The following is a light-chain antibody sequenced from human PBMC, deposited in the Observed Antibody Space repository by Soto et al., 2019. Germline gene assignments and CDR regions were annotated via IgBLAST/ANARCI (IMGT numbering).Light chain of an antibody. CDR2: DAS. CDR3: QQYNNWPPEYT. J-gene: IGKJ2*01. V-gene: IGKV3D-15*01. CDR1: QSVNSK. Sequence: EIMMTQSPATQSVSPGERVTLSCRASQSVNSKLAWYQKKPGQAPRLLIYDASTRATGIPARFSGSGSGTEFTLTISSLQSEDFAVYYCQQYNNWPPEYTFGQGTKLKIK.